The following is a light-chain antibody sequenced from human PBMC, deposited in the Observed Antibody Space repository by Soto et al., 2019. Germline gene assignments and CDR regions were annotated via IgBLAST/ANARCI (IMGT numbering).Light chain of an antibody. Sequence: EIVLTQSPGTLSLSPGERATLSCRASQSVSSSYLAWYQQKPGQAPRLLIYGTSNRATGIPDRFSGSGSGTDFTLTINRLEPEDFAVYYCQQYGSSPPVTFGPGTKVDIK. CDR3: QQYGSSPPVT. J-gene: IGKJ3*01. V-gene: IGKV3-20*01. CDR1: QSVSSSY. CDR2: GTS.